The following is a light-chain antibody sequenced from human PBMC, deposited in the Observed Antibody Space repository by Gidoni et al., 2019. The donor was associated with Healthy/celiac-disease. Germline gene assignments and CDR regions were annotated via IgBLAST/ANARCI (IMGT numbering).Light chain of an antibody. J-gene: IGLJ2*01. Sequence: SYELTQPLSVSVALGQTARITCGGNNIGSKNVHWYQQNPGQAPVLVIYRDSNRPSGIPERFSGSNSGNTATLTISRAQAGDEADYYCQVWDSSVVFGGGTKLTVL. CDR1: NIGSKN. CDR2: RDS. V-gene: IGLV3-9*01. CDR3: QVWDSSVV.